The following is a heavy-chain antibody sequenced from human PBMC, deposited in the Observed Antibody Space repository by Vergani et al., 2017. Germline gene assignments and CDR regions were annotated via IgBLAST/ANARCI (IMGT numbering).Heavy chain of an antibody. CDR1: GESFSGYY. V-gene: IGHV4-34*01. CDR3: ARDQGRCSTSCSPRWYFDL. D-gene: IGHD2-2*01. J-gene: IGHJ2*01. Sequence: QVQLQQWGAGLLKPSETLSLTCAVYGESFSGYYWSWIRQPPGKGLEWIGEINHSGSTNYNPSLKSRVTISVDTSKNQFSLKLSSVTAADTAVYYCARDQGRCSTSCSPRWYFDLWGRGTLVTVSS. CDR2: INHSGST.